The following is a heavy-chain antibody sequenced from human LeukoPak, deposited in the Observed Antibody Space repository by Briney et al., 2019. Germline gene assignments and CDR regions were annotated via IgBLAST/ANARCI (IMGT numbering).Heavy chain of an antibody. J-gene: IGHJ4*02. Sequence: PGGSLRLSCAASGFTFSSYSMNWVRQAPGKGLEWVSSISSSSSYIYYADPLKGRFTVSRDISKNILYLQMNSLRAEDTAVYYCAKNNLLTGYSRIDYWGQGTLVTVSS. V-gene: IGHV3-21*04. D-gene: IGHD3-9*01. CDR2: ISSSSSYI. CDR1: GFTFSSYS. CDR3: AKNNLLTGYSRIDY.